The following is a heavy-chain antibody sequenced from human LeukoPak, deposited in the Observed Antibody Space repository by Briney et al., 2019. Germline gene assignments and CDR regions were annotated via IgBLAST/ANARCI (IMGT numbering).Heavy chain of an antibody. Sequence: GGSLRLSCAASGFTFSSYSMNWVRQAPGKGLEWVSSISSSSSYIYYADSVKGRFTISRDNDKNSLYLQMNSLRAEDTAVYYCARVGYSGYDRGGFVDYWGQGTLVTVSS. CDR2: ISSSSSYI. CDR1: GFTFSSYS. V-gene: IGHV3-21*01. CDR3: ARVGYSGYDRGGFVDY. D-gene: IGHD5-12*01. J-gene: IGHJ4*02.